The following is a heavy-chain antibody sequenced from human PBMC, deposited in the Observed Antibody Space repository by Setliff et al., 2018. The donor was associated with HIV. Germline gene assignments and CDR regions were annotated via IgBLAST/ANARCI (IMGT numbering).Heavy chain of an antibody. J-gene: IGHJ6*03. CDR1: GGSFSAYY. Sequence: SETLSLTCAVYGGSFSAYYWTWIRQPPGKGLEWIGEINHSGSTNYNPSLKSRVTISVDTSKNQSSLKLRSVTAADTSIYYCARSDLDNGSGYFDYYSYYMDVWGGGTTVTVSS. CDR2: INHSGST. V-gene: IGHV4-34*01. D-gene: IGHD3-22*01. CDR3: ARSDLDNGSGYFDYYSYYMDV.